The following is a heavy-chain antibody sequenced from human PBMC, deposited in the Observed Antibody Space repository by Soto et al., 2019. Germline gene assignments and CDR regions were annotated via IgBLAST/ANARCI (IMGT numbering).Heavy chain of an antibody. D-gene: IGHD6-6*01. CDR2: ISYDGSNQ. CDR1: GFTFSTYG. J-gene: IGHJ6*02. CDR3: AKDRLRIAARPVYGMDV. Sequence: AGGSLRLSCAASGFTFSTYGMHWVRQAPGKGLEWVVLISYDGSNQYYADSVKGRFTISRDNSKNTLFLQMNSLRAEDTAVYYCAKDRLRIAARPVYGMDVWGQGTTVTVSS. V-gene: IGHV3-30*18.